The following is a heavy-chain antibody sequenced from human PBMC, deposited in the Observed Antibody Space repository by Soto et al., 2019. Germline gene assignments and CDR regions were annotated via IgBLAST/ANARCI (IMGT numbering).Heavy chain of an antibody. J-gene: IGHJ4*02. V-gene: IGHV2-5*02. CDR2: IYWDDDK. CDR3: AHRVLRAVFGLVTTTAIYFDF. Sequence: QITLNESGPTVVKPTETLTLTCTFSGFSLTTSGVGVGWVRQSPGKAPEWLALIYWDDDKRYSTSLKSRLTITKDTSKIQVVLTMANVDPADTATYYCAHRVLRAVFGLVTTTAIYFDFWGQGTPVVVSS. CDR1: GFSLTTSGVG. D-gene: IGHD3-3*01.